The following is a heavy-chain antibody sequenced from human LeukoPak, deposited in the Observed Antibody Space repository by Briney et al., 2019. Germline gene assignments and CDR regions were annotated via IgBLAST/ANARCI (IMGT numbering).Heavy chain of an antibody. CDR3: ARLPYYYDSSGYDGPAFDI. CDR2: IYYSGST. Sequence: PSETLSLTCTVSGGSISSGGYYWSWIRQHPGTGLEWIGYIYYSGSTYYNPSLKSRVTISVDTSKNQFSLKLSSVTAADTAVYYCARLPYYYDSSGYDGPAFDIWGQGTMVTVSS. J-gene: IGHJ3*02. V-gene: IGHV4-31*03. D-gene: IGHD3-22*01. CDR1: GGSISSGGYY.